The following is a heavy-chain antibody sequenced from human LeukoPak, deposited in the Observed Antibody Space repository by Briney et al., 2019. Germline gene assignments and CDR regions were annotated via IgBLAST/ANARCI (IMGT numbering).Heavy chain of an antibody. V-gene: IGHV1-8*01. D-gene: IGHD6-19*01. J-gene: IGHJ4*02. CDR1: GYTFTSCD. CDR2: MNPNSGNT. Sequence: VASVKVSCKPSGYTFTSCDINWVRQAPGQGLEWIGWMNPNSGNTGYGQSFQGRVTMTRDNSISTAYMELSNLRSEDTAIYYCTRGSSGRRGYWGQGTLVTVSS. CDR3: TRGSSGRRGY.